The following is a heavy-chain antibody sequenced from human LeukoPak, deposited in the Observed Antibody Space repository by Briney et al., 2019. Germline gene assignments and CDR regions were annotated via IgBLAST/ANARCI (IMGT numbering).Heavy chain of an antibody. V-gene: IGHV3-64*01. Sequence: PGGSLRLSCAASGFTFSSYGMHWVRQAPGKGLEHVSAINSNGGSTYYANSVKGRFTISRDNSRSTLYLQMGSLRAEDMAVYYCAGEGSYGDSDYWGQGTLVTVSS. D-gene: IGHD5-18*01. J-gene: IGHJ4*02. CDR1: GFTFSSYG. CDR2: INSNGGST. CDR3: AGEGSYGDSDY.